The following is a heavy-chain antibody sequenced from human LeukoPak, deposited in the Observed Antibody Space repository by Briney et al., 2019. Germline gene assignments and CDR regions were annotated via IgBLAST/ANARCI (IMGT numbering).Heavy chain of an antibody. D-gene: IGHD2-15*01. Sequence: SVKVSCKASGGTFSSYAISWVRQAPGQGLEWMGRIIPILGIANYAQKFQGRVTITADKSTSTAYMELSSLRSEDTAVHYCARAGYCSGGSCYSEGAYYFDYWGQGTLVTVSS. V-gene: IGHV1-69*04. CDR3: ARAGYCSGGSCYSEGAYYFDY. CDR1: GGTFSSYA. CDR2: IIPILGIA. J-gene: IGHJ4*02.